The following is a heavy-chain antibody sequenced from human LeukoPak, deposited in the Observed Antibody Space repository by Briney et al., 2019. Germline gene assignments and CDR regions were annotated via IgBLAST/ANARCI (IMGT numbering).Heavy chain of an antibody. J-gene: IGHJ4*02. CDR1: GFTFSSYA. CDR2: ISGSGGST. CDR3: AKDSRKTVTMNY. Sequence: GVSLRLSCAASGFTFSSYAMSWVRQAPGKGLEWVSAISGSGGSTYYADSVKGRFTISRDNSKNTLYLQMNSLRAEDTAVYYCAKDSRKTVTMNYWGQGTLVTVSS. D-gene: IGHD4-17*01. V-gene: IGHV3-23*01.